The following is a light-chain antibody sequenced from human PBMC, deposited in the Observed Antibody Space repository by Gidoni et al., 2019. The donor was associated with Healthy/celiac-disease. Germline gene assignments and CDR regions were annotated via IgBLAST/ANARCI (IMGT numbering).Light chain of an antibody. CDR1: QSISSY. CDR2: AAS. V-gene: IGKV1-39*01. Sequence: IHMTQSPSSLSASVGDRVTITCRASQSISSYLNWYQQKPGKAPKLLIYAASSLQSGVPSRFSGSGSGTDFTLTISSLQPEDFATYSCHQSYSTPLYPFGPGTKLEI. CDR3: HQSYSTPLYP. J-gene: IGKJ2*01.